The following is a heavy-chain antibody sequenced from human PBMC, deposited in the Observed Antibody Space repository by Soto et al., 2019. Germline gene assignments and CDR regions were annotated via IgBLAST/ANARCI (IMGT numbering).Heavy chain of an antibody. CDR2: IYYSGST. V-gene: IGHV4-59*01. J-gene: IGHJ6*02. CDR3: ARSQGSGYYYYYGMDV. CDR1: GGSISSYY. D-gene: IGHD3-10*01. Sequence: ETLSLTCTVSGGSISSYYWSWIRQPPGKGLEWIGYIYYSGSTNYNPSLKSRVTISVDTSKNQFSLKLSSVTAADTAVYYCARSQGSGYYYYYGMDVWGQGTTVTVSS.